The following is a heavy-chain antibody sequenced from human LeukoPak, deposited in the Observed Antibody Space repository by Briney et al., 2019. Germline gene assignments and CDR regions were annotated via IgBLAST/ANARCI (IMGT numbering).Heavy chain of an antibody. D-gene: IGHD2-2*01. Sequence: GASVKVSCKASGYTFTSYDINWVRQATGQGLEWMGWMNPNSGNTGYAQKFQGRVTMTRSTSISTAYMELSSLRSEDTAVYYCARGGPAANPNNWFDPWGQGTLVTVSS. CDR1: GYTFTSYD. CDR3: ARGGPAANPNNWFDP. V-gene: IGHV1-8*01. CDR2: MNPNSGNT. J-gene: IGHJ5*02.